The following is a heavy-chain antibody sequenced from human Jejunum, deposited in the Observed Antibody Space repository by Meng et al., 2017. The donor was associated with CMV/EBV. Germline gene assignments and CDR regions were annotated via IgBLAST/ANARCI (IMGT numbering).Heavy chain of an antibody. CDR2: ISANTGNS. J-gene: IGHJ4*02. V-gene: IGHV7-4-1*02. D-gene: IGHD5-24*01. CDR3: AVAINGYNYVDH. CDR1: GYTFITYA. Sequence: CKASGYTFITYAMNWVRQAPGQGLEWMGWISANTGNSVYAQGFTGRFVFSLGTSVSTAYLQISSLKAEDTAVYYCAVAINGYNYVDHWGQGTLVTVSS.